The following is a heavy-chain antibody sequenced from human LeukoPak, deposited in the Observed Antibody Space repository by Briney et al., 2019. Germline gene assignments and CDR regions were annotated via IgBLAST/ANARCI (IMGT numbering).Heavy chain of an antibody. CDR1: GFTFSSYW. Sequence: GGSLRLSCAASGFTFSSYWMTWVRQAPGTGLEWVANIKQDGSEKYYVDSVKGRFTISRDNAKNSLYLQMNSLRAEDTAVYYCARRRGSYSFDYWGQGTLVTVSS. CDR2: IKQDGSEK. V-gene: IGHV3-7*01. J-gene: IGHJ4*02. CDR3: ARRRGSYSFDY. D-gene: IGHD1-26*01.